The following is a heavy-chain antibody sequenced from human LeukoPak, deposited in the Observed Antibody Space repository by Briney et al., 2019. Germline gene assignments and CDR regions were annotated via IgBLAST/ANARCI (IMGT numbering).Heavy chain of an antibody. CDR2: INSDGNST. V-gene: IGHV3-74*01. CDR1: GFTFSSYW. J-gene: IGHJ4*02. Sequence: GGSLRLSCAASGFTFSSYWMHWVRQAPGKGLVWVSRINSDGNSTSYADSVKGRFTISRDNAKNTVYLQMNSLRAEDTAVYYCARSLGSSGYQDYWGQGTLVTVSS. CDR3: ARSLGSSGYQDY. D-gene: IGHD3-22*01.